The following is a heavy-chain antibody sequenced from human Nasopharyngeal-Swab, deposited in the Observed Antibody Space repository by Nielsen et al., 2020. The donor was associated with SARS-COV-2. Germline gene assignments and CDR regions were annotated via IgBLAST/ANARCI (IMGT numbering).Heavy chain of an antibody. CDR3: ARLPMRAASGRGAFDI. V-gene: IGHV5-51*01. CDR2: ISPGDSAT. J-gene: IGHJ3*02. Sequence: GESLKISCKASGYNFATYWIGWVRQMPGEGLRWMGLISPGDSATRYSPSLHGQVTISADRAITTAYLQWSSLKASDTAMYYCARLPMRAASGRGAFDIWGQGTMVTVSS. CDR1: GYNFATYW. D-gene: IGHD6-13*01.